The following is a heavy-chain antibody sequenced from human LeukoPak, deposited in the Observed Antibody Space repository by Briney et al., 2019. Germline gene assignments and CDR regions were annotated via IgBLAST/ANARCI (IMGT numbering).Heavy chain of an antibody. CDR1: GFTFSSYS. Sequence: GGSLRLSCAASGFTFSSYSMNWVRQAPGKGLEWVSSISSSSSSYIYYADSVKGRFTISRDNAKNSLYLQMNSLRAEDTAVYYCARALAGYSYVGYWGQGTLVTVSS. CDR3: ARALAGYSYVGY. J-gene: IGHJ4*02. CDR2: ISSSSSSYI. D-gene: IGHD5-18*01. V-gene: IGHV3-21*01.